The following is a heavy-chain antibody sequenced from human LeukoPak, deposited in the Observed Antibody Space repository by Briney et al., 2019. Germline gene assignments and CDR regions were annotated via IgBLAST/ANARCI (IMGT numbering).Heavy chain of an antibody. CDR3: ARDSSNWDFDY. CDR1: GFTFSSYW. V-gene: IGHV3-7*01. D-gene: IGHD7-27*01. CDR2: IKQDGSEK. J-gene: IGHJ4*02. Sequence: GGSLRLSCAASGFTFSSYWMSWVRQALGKGLEWVANIKQDGSEKYYVDSVKGRFTISRDNAKNSLYLRMNSLRAEDTAVYYCARDSSNWDFDYWGQGTLVTVSS.